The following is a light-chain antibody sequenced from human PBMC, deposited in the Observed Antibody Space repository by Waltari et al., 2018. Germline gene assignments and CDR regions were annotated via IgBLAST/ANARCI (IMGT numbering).Light chain of an antibody. J-gene: IGKJ1*01. CDR2: AAS. CDR3: QQSYASPRT. Sequence: DIQMTQSPSSLSASVGDRVTITCRTSQTIINYLSWYQQKPGKAPNLLIYAASSLQRGVPSRFSGSGSGTDFTLTISSLQPEDFATYYCQQSYASPRTFGQGTKVEIK. CDR1: QTIINY. V-gene: IGKV1-39*01.